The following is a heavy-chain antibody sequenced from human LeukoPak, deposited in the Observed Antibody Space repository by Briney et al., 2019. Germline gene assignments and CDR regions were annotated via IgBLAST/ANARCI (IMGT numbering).Heavy chain of an antibody. CDR2: IYSGGST. V-gene: IGHV3-53*01. Sequence: GSLRLSCAASGFTVSSNYMSWVRQAPGKGLEWVSVIYSGGSTYYADSVKGRFTISRDSSKNTLYLQMNSLRAEDTAVYYCASRNYFDSSGQTPIDYWGQGTLVTVSS. CDR1: GFTVSSNY. D-gene: IGHD3-22*01. CDR3: ASRNYFDSSGQTPIDY. J-gene: IGHJ4*02.